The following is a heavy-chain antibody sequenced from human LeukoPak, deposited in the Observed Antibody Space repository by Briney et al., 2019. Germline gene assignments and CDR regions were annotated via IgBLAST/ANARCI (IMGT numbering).Heavy chain of an antibody. J-gene: IGHJ4*02. Sequence: GGSLRLSCAASGFTFSSYSMNGVRPAPGKGRDGVSSISSSMSYIYYADSVQGRFTISRDNAKNSLYLQMNSLRAEDTAVYYCARGRSDSSSWYLWNYWGQGTLVTVSS. CDR2: ISSSMSYI. D-gene: IGHD6-13*01. CDR1: GFTFSSYS. V-gene: IGHV3-21*01. CDR3: ARGRSDSSSWYLWNY.